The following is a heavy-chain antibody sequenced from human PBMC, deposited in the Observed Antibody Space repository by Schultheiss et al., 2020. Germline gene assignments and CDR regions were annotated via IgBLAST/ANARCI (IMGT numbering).Heavy chain of an antibody. CDR1: GGSISSYY. CDR2: IYYSGST. Sequence: GSLRLSCTVSGGSISSYYWSWIRQPPGKGLEWIGYIYYSGSTNYNPSLKSRVTISVDTSKNQFSLKLSSVTAADTAVYYCARTYYYGSGSYYNGGYYFDYWGQGTLVTVSS. V-gene: IGHV4-59*01. D-gene: IGHD3-10*01. CDR3: ARTYYYGSGSYYNGGYYFDY. J-gene: IGHJ4*02.